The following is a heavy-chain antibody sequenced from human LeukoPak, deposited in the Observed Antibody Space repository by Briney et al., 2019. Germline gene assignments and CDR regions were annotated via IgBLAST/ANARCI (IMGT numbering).Heavy chain of an antibody. V-gene: IGHV4-4*09. Sequence: SETLSLTCTVSGGAISSYYWSWIRQPPGKGLEWIGYIYTSGSTKYNPSLKSRVTISVDTSKNQFSLKLSSVTAADTAVYYCARRDNYFDYWGQGTLVTVSS. D-gene: IGHD3-9*01. CDR3: ARRDNYFDY. CDR1: GGAISSYY. J-gene: IGHJ4*02. CDR2: IYTSGST.